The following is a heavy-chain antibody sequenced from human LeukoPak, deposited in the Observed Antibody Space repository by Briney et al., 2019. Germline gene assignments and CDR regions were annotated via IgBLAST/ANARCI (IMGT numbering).Heavy chain of an antibody. CDR2: IWYDGSNK. D-gene: IGHD3-3*02. CDR1: GFTFSSYG. V-gene: IGHV3-33*01. Sequence: GGSLRLSCAASGFTFSSYGRRWVRQAPGKGLEWVAVIWYDGSNKYYADSVKGRFTISRDNSKNTLYLQMNSLRAEDTAVYYCASYVLGDAFDIWGQGTMVTVSS. J-gene: IGHJ3*02. CDR3: ASYVLGDAFDI.